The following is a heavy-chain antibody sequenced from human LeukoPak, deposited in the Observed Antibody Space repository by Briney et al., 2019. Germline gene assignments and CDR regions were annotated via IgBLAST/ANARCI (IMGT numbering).Heavy chain of an antibody. CDR1: GYTFNDYY. CDR3: ATDNYGMLDY. V-gene: IGHV1-2*02. J-gene: IGHJ4*02. CDR2: VDPRSGIT. Sequence: ASVKVSCKASGYTFNDYYIHWVRRAPGQGLEWMGWVDPRSGITKCTQKSQGKVTMTRDTSINTVYVDLSGLTFDDTAVYYCATDNYGMLDYWGQGTLVTVSS. D-gene: IGHD3-9*01.